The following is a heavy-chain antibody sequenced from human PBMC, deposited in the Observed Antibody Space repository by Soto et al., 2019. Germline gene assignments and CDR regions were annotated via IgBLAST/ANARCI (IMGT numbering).Heavy chain of an antibody. D-gene: IGHD2-15*01. CDR3: ARLGYCSGGSCYPEYNWFDP. V-gene: IGHV4-59*01. CDR2: MYYSVST. Sequence: WTLIRQLPGKGLEWIGYMYYSVSTNYNPSLKSRVTISVDTSKNQFSLKLSSVTAADTAVYYCARLGYCSGGSCYPEYNWFDPWGQGTLVTVSS. J-gene: IGHJ5*02.